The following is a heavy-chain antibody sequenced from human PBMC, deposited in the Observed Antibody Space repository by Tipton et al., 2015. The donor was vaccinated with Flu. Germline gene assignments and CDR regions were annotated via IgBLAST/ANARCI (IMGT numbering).Heavy chain of an antibody. CDR2: IYARVST. Sequence: LRLSCTVSGGSITSYYWSWIRQPAGKGLEWIGRIYARVSTNYNPSLKSRVTMSADTSKNQFSLKLTSVTAADTAVYYCARGGGSFQFDFWGQGTLVTVSS. D-gene: IGHD1-26*01. J-gene: IGHJ4*02. CDR1: GGSITSYY. V-gene: IGHV4-4*07. CDR3: ARGGGSFQFDF.